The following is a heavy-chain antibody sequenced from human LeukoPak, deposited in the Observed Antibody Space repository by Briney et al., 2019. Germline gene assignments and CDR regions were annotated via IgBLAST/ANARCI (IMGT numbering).Heavy chain of an antibody. CDR3: ARGAADRNNYYYYIDV. V-gene: IGHV4-34*01. J-gene: IGHJ6*03. CDR2: INHTGTT. D-gene: IGHD1/OR15-1a*01. CDR1: GFTFSTYI. Sequence: GSLRLSCAASGFTFSTYIMNWVRQSPGKGLEWIGEINHTGTTNYNPSLKSRFTISVDTSKNQFSLKLTSVTAADTAVYYCARGAADRNNYYYYIDVWGKGTTVTVSS.